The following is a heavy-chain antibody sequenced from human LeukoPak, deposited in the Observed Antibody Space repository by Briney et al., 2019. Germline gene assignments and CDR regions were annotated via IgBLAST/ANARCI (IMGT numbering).Heavy chain of an antibody. CDR1: GFTFISSD. V-gene: IGHV3-21*01. J-gene: IGHJ4*02. D-gene: IGHD1-1*01. CDR2: ITGNSDYI. CDR3: ARVQLARPTDLFFDF. Sequence: TGGSLRLSCAASGFTFISSDMNWVRQAPGKGLEWVSSITGNSDYIYYADSLKGRFTISRDNARNSLYLQMNSLRVEDTAVYYCARVQLARPTDLFFDFWGQGTLVTVSS.